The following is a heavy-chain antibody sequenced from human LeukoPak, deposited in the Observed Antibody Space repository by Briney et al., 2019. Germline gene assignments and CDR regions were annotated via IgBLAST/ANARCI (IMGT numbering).Heavy chain of an antibody. V-gene: IGHV3-7*04. CDR1: GFPFSSYW. Sequence: GGSLRLSCVASGFPFSSYWMTWVRQAPGKGLEWAANIKQDGSKKSYVDSVKGRFTISRDNAKNSLYLQMNSLRAEDTAIYYCTRVGYIDEGIDYWGQGTLVTVSS. CDR2: IKQDGSKK. J-gene: IGHJ4*02. CDR3: TRVGYIDEGIDY. D-gene: IGHD5-24*01.